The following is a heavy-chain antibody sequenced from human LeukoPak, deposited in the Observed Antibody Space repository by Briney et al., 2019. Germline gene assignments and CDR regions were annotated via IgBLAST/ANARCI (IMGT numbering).Heavy chain of an antibody. V-gene: IGHV3-21*04. Sequence: GGSLRLSCAASGFTFSSYSMNLVRQAPGKGLEWVSSISSSSSYIYYADSVKGRFTISRDNAKNSLYLQMNSLRAEDTAVYYCARDDGFGESVSFDYWGQGTLVTVSS. CDR1: GFTFSSYS. CDR3: ARDDGFGESVSFDY. D-gene: IGHD3-10*01. J-gene: IGHJ4*02. CDR2: ISSSSSYI.